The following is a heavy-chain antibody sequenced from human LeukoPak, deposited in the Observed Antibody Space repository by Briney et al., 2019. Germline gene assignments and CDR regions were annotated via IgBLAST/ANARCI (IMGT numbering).Heavy chain of an antibody. J-gene: IGHJ4*02. Sequence: ASVKVSCKASGYTFTVYYMHWVRQAPGQGLEWMGWINPNSGGTNYAQKFQGRVTMTRDTSISTAYMELSRLRSDDTAVYYCARASGYSIQALRYWGQGTLVTVSS. CDR3: ARASGYSIQALRY. V-gene: IGHV1-2*02. CDR1: GYTFTVYY. D-gene: IGHD5-18*01. CDR2: INPNSGGT.